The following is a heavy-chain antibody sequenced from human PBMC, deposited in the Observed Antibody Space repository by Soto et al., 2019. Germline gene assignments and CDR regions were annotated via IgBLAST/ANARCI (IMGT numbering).Heavy chain of an antibody. CDR3: ASEDCSGGSCYSWWLDL. D-gene: IGHD2-15*01. V-gene: IGHV1-69*08. CDR1: GGTFSSYT. J-gene: IGHJ5*02. Sequence: QVQLVQSGAEVKKPGSSVKVSCKASGGTFSSYTISWVRQAPGQGLEWMGRIIPILGKANYAQKFQGRVTITADKATSKAYMELVSLRSEDTAVYYCASEDCSGGSCYSWWLDLLGQGTLVTVSS. CDR2: IIPILGKA.